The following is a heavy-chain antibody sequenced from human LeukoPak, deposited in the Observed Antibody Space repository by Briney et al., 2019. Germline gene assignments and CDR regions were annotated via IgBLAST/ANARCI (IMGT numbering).Heavy chain of an antibody. CDR2: ISPSGGGT. CDR3: AKDRLLAVAGTFDY. J-gene: IGHJ4*02. D-gene: IGHD6-19*01. CDR1: GFTFSSYG. Sequence: GGSLRLSCAASGFTFSSYGMNWVRQAPGKGLEWVSGISPSGGGTYYADSVKGRFTISRDNSKNTLYLQMNSLRAEDTAVYYCAKDRLLAVAGTFDYWGQGTLVTVSS. V-gene: IGHV3-23*01.